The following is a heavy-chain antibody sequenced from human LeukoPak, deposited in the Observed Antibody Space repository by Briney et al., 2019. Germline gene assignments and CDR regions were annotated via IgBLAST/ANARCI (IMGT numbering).Heavy chain of an antibody. J-gene: IGHJ4*02. CDR1: GFTFSSHG. Sequence: GGSLRLSCAASGFTFSSHGMHWVRQAPGKGLEWVAVIWYDGRNKYYADSVKGRFTISRDNSKNTLFLQMNSLRADDTAVYYCARAVGPYDYWGQGTPVTVSS. CDR3: ARAVGPYDY. D-gene: IGHD3-10*01. CDR2: IWYDGRNK. V-gene: IGHV3-33*01.